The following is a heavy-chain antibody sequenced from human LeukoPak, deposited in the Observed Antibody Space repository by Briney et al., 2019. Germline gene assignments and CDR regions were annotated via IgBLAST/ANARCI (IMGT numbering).Heavy chain of an antibody. Sequence: SETLSLTCTVSGGSISSSSYYWGWIRQPPGKGLEWIGSIYYSGSTYYNPSLKSRVTISVDTSKNQFSLKLSSVTAADTAVYYCARQESVDTAMDPSYYFDYWGQGTLVTVSS. D-gene: IGHD5-18*01. J-gene: IGHJ4*02. CDR2: IYYSGST. V-gene: IGHV4-39*01. CDR3: ARQESVDTAMDPSYYFDY. CDR1: GGSISSSSYY.